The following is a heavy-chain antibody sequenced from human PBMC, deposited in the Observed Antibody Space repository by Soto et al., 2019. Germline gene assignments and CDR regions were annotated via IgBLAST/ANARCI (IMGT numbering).Heavy chain of an antibody. D-gene: IGHD5-12*01. V-gene: IGHV4-34*01. CDR3: ARERRRIVATIKGYFDY. CDR1: GGSFIGYY. J-gene: IGHJ4*02. Sequence: SETLSLTCAVYGGSFIGYYWSWIRQPPGKGLEWIGEINHSGSTNYNPSLKSRVTISVDTSKNQFSLKLSSVTAADTAVYYCARERRRIVATIKGYFDYWGQGTLVTVSS. CDR2: INHSGST.